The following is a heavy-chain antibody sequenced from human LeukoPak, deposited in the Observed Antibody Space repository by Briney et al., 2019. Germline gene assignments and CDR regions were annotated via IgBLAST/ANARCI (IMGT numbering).Heavy chain of an antibody. CDR1: GFTFSSYW. Sequence: QPGGSLRLSCAASGFTFSSYWMSWVRQAPGKGLEWVANMNEDGSVKNYVVSVRGRFTISRDNAKSSLYLQMNSLRAEDTAIYYCAADGGYNRFDPWGQGTLVTVPS. CDR2: MNEDGSVK. CDR3: AADGGYNRFDP. V-gene: IGHV3-7*04. D-gene: IGHD3-16*01. J-gene: IGHJ5*02.